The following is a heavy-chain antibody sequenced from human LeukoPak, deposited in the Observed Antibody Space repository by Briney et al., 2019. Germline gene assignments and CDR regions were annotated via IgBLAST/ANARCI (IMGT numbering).Heavy chain of an antibody. CDR2: IYYSGST. CDR3: ATILRYYDI. D-gene: IGHD3-9*01. CDR1: GGSISSSSYY. J-gene: IGHJ4*02. Sequence: SSETLSLTCTVSGGSISSSSYYWGWIRQPPGKGLEWIGSIYYSGSTYYNPSLKSRVTISVDTSKNQFSLKLSSVTAADTAVYYCATILRYYDIWGQGTLVTVSS. V-gene: IGHV4-39*01.